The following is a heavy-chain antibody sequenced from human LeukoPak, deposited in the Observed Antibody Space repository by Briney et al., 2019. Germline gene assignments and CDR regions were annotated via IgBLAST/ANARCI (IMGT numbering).Heavy chain of an antibody. CDR2: INASGST. CDR3: ARHASTSIAAASPYEY. J-gene: IGHJ4*02. V-gene: IGHV4-4*09. Sequence: YPSETLSLTCTVSGGSFSRYFWNWIRQPPGKGLEWIGYINASGSTNYNPSLKSRVTISADTSKNQFSLKLTSVTAAGTAVYYCARHASTSIAAASPYEYWGQGALVTVAS. D-gene: IGHD6-13*01. CDR1: GGSFSRYF.